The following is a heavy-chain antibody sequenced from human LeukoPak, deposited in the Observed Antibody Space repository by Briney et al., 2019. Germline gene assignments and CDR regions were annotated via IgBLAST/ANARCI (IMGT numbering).Heavy chain of an antibody. V-gene: IGHV4-61*02. Sequence: SLSLTCTVSGASTTIVSYDWSWIRQPGGKGLEWIGRIYTSGSTNYNSSLESRVTISVDTSKTQFSLKLSSVNAADTAVYYTARDYGGAAAGTGWDLYYFDYWGQGTLVTVSS. CDR3: ARDYGGAAAGTGWDLYYFDY. CDR2: IYTSGST. D-gene: IGHD6-13*01. CDR1: GASTTIVSYD. J-gene: IGHJ4*02.